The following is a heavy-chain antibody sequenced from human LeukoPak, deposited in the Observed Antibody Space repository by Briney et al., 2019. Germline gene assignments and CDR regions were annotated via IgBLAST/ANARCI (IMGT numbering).Heavy chain of an antibody. Sequence: PGGSLRLSCAASGFTFSSYEMNWVRQAPGKGLEWVSTISSSGGSTYYAESVKGRFTISRDNSKNTLYLQMNSLRAEDTAVYYCAREYGDYVYYWGQGTLVTVSS. J-gene: IGHJ4*02. V-gene: IGHV3-23*01. CDR3: AREYGDYVYY. CDR1: GFTFSSYE. D-gene: IGHD4-17*01. CDR2: ISSSGGST.